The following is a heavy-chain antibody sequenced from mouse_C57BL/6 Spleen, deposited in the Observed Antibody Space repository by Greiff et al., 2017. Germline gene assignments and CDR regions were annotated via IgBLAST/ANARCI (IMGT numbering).Heavy chain of an antibody. D-gene: IGHD2-1*01. J-gene: IGHJ1*03. CDR1: GFNIKDDY. V-gene: IGHV14-4*01. CDR3: TKVSTMVTHWYFDV. CDR2: IDPENGDT. Sequence: EVQLQQSGAELVRPGASVKLSCTASGFNIKDDYMHWVKQRPEQGLEWIGWIDPENGDTEYASKFQGKATITAATSSNTAYLQLSSLTSEDTAVYYCTKVSTMVTHWYFDVWGTGTTVTVSS.